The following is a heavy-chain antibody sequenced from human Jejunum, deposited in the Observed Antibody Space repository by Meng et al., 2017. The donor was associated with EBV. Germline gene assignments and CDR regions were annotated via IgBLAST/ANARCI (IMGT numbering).Heavy chain of an antibody. Sequence: VQLPASGPGLMKPSATLSLTCTVSGCSISGYYWGWIRQRPGKGLDWIGYIFFSGSTNYNPSLKSRVTISLDTSKNQFSLKLGSVTAADTAVYYCARINWGFDYWGQGTLVTVSS. CDR1: GCSISGYY. V-gene: IGHV4-59*01. D-gene: IGHD7-27*01. CDR2: IFFSGST. CDR3: ARINWGFDY. J-gene: IGHJ4*02.